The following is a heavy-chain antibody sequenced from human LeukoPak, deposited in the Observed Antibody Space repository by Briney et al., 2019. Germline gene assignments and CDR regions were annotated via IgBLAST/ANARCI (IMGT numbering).Heavy chain of an antibody. CDR2: ISAYNGNT. CDR1: GYTFTSYG. J-gene: IGHJ6*03. Sequence: GASVKVSCKASGYTFTSYGISWVRQAPGQGLEWMGWISAYNGNTNYAQKLQGRVTMTTDTSTSTAYMELRSLRSDDTAVYYCARVRRIWFGEVLSYYYYYMDVWGKGTTVNVSS. CDR3: ARVRRIWFGEVLSYYYYYMDV. D-gene: IGHD3-10*01. V-gene: IGHV1-18*01.